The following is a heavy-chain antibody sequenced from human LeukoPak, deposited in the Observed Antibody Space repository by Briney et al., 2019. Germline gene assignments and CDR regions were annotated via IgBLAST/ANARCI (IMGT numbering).Heavy chain of an antibody. CDR3: ASEENYYYGMDV. CDR1: GGSISSYC. V-gene: IGHV4-59*01. J-gene: IGHJ6*02. CDR2: IYYSGST. Sequence: PSETLSLTCTVSGGSISSYCWSWIRQPPGKGLEWIGYIYYSGSTNYNPSLKSRVTISVDTSKNQFSLKLSSVTAADTAVYYCASEENYYYGMDVWGQGTTVTVSS.